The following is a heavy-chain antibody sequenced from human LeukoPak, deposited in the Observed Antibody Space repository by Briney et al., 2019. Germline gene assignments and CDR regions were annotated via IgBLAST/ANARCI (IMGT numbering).Heavy chain of an antibody. CDR3: ARGETGYYYDSSGYYY. Sequence: AGGSPRLSCAASRFTFSTYWMHWVRQAPGKGLVWVSRINSDGSSTGYADSVKGRFTISRDNSKNSLYLQMNSLRAEDTAVYYCARGETGYYYDSSGYYYWGQGTLVTVSS. CDR2: INSDGSST. CDR1: RFTFSTYW. V-gene: IGHV3-74*01. J-gene: IGHJ4*02. D-gene: IGHD3-22*01.